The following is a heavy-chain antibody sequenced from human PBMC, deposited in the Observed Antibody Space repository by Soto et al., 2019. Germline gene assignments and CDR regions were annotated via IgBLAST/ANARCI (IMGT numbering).Heavy chain of an antibody. J-gene: IGHJ6*04. D-gene: IGHD2-21*01. V-gene: IGHV6-1*01. CDR3: ARQRSDSKYFGLDV. CDR2: TYYRSKWHN. CDR1: GDSVSSNSGA. Sequence: SQTLSLTCAISGDSVSSNSGAWNWIRQSPSRGLEWLGRTYYRSKWHNDYALSMKSRISINPDTSRNEFSLQLNSVNPEDTAVYYCARQRSDSKYFGLDVWGKGTTVTVYS.